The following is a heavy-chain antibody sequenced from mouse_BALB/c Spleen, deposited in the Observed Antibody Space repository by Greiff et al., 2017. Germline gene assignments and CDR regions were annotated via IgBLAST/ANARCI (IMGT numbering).Heavy chain of an antibody. D-gene: IGHD2-4*01. V-gene: IGHV14-3*02. J-gene: IGHJ3*01. CDR2: IDPANGNT. Sequence: EVKLVESGAELVKPGASVKLSCTASGFNIKDTYMHWVKQRPEQGLEWIGRIDPANGNTKYDPKFQGKATITADTSSNTAYLQLSSLTSEDTAVYYCARWDYDRFADWGQGTLVTVSA. CDR3: ARWDYDRFAD. CDR1: GFNIKDTY.